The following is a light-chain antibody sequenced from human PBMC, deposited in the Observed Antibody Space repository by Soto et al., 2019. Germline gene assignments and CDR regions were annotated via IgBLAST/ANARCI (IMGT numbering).Light chain of an antibody. CDR2: EVT. CDR1: RRDVGGYNY. J-gene: IGLJ1*01. CDR3: SSYTISNTLPFV. Sequence: QSALTQPASVSGSPGQSITISCTGTRRDVGGYNYVSCYQQYPSKSPKLLIYEVTHRPAGASNRFSGSKSGNTASLTISGLQAEDEADYYCSSYTISNTLPFVFGTGTKVT. V-gene: IGLV2-14*01.